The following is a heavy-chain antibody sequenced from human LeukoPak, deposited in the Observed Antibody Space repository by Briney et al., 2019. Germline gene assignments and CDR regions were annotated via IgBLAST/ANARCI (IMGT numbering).Heavy chain of an antibody. CDR2: FDPEDGET. CDR1: GYTLTELS. J-gene: IGHJ4*02. D-gene: IGHD1-26*01. Sequence: ASVKVSCKVSGYTLTELSMHWVRRAPGKGLEWMGGFDPEDGETIYAQKFQGRVTMTEDTSTDTAYMELSSLRSEDTAVYYCATHSGGSYWYDYWGQGTLVTVSS. CDR3: ATHSGGSYWYDY. V-gene: IGHV1-24*01.